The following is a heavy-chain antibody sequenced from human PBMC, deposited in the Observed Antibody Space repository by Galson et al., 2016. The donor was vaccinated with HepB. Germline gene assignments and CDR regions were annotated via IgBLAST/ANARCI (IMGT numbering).Heavy chain of an antibody. Sequence: SETLSLTCAVSGASIRSSTWWSWVRQPPGKGLEWIGEIYHSGTTNYNPSLKSRVTISVDKSKSHFSLNLTSLAAADTAVYYCAREPVVGGYYFDYWGQGTLVTVSS. CDR1: GASIRSSTW. CDR2: IYHSGTT. CDR3: AREPVVGGYYFDY. D-gene: IGHD3-10*01. V-gene: IGHV4-4*02. J-gene: IGHJ4*02.